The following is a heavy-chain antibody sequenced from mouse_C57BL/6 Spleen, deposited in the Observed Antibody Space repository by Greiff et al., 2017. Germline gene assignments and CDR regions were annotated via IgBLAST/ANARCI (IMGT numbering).Heavy chain of an antibody. CDR1: GYSFTGYY. J-gene: IGHJ3*01. Sequence: VQLQQSGPELVKPGASVKISCKASGYSFTGYYMNWVKQSPEKSLEWIGEINPSTGGTTYNQKFKAKATLTVDKSSSTAYMQLKSLTSEDSAVYYCARYDGNYPFADWGQGTLVTVSA. D-gene: IGHD2-3*01. CDR3: ARYDGNYPFAD. V-gene: IGHV1-42*01. CDR2: INPSTGGT.